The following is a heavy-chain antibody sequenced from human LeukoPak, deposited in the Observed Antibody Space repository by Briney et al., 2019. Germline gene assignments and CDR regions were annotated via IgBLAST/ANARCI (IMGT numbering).Heavy chain of an antibody. Sequence: VASVKVSCTASGYTFTSYGISWVRQAPGQGLEWMGWISAYNGNTNYAQKLQGRVTMTTGTSTSTAYMELRSLRSDDTAVYYCASGKKHYYDSSGYYVYWGQGTLVTVSS. CDR1: GYTFTSYG. J-gene: IGHJ4*02. V-gene: IGHV1-18*01. CDR3: ASGKKHYYDSSGYYVY. CDR2: ISAYNGNT. D-gene: IGHD3-22*01.